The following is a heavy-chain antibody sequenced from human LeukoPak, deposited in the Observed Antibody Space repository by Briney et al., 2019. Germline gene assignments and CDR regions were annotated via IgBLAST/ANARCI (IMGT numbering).Heavy chain of an antibody. CDR2: IYSGGST. D-gene: IGHD4-17*01. J-gene: IGHJ3*02. CDR1: GFTVSSNY. Sequence: GGSLRLSCAASGFTVSSNYMSWVRQAPGKGLEWVSVIYSGGSTYYADSVKGRFTISRDNSKNTLYLQMNSLRAEDTAVYYCARGYGDSDPAYAFDIWGQGTMVTVSS. V-gene: IGHV3-66*01. CDR3: ARGYGDSDPAYAFDI.